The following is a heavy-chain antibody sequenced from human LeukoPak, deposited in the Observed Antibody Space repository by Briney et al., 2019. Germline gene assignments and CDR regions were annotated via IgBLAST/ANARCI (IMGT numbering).Heavy chain of an antibody. J-gene: IGHJ3*02. CDR2: ISSRSRTI. Sequence: SGGSLRLSCAASGFTFSNYSMNWVRQAPGKGLEWVSYISSRSRTIYYADSVKGRFTISRDNAKNLLYLQMNSLRAEDTAVYYCVRDVYYYGSGSYLPDAFDIWGQGTMVTVSS. CDR3: VRDVYYYGSGSYLPDAFDI. D-gene: IGHD3-10*01. CDR1: GFTFSNYS. V-gene: IGHV3-48*01.